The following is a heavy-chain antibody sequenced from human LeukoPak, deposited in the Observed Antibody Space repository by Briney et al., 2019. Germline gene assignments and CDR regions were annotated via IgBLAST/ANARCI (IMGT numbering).Heavy chain of an antibody. Sequence: GGSLRLSCAASGFTFSSYAMSWVRQAPGKGLEWVSAISGSGAGTYYADSVKGRFTVSRDNSKNTLYLQMNSLRAEDTAVYYCAREVGGSAFDIWGQGTMVTVSS. CDR2: ISGSGAGT. J-gene: IGHJ3*02. V-gene: IGHV3-23*01. CDR1: GFTFSSYA. D-gene: IGHD3-16*01. CDR3: AREVGGSAFDI.